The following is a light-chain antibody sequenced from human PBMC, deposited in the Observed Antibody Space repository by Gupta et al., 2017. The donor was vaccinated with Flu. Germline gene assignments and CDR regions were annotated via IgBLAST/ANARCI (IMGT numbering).Light chain of an antibody. CDR1: QSVGSY. CDR3: QQRSNWPRT. Sequence: EIVLTQSQATLSLSTGESATLSCRASQSVGSYLAWYQQKPGQAPRLLIYDASNRACGIPARFSGSGSGTVFTLAISSLEPEDFAVYYCQQRSNWPRTFGQGTKVEIK. CDR2: DAS. V-gene: IGKV3-11*01. J-gene: IGKJ1*01.